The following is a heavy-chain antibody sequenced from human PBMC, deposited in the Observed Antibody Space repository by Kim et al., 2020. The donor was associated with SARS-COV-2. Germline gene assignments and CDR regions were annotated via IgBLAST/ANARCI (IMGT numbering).Heavy chain of an antibody. Sequence: SETLSLTCAVYGGSFSGYYWSWIRQPPGKGLEWIGEINHSGSTNYNPSLKSRVTISVDTSKNQFSLKLSSVTAADTAVYYCAVGTRGYSYGYDAIPYYY. CDR2: INHSGST. J-gene: IGHJ6*01. D-gene: IGHD5-18*01. V-gene: IGHV4-34*01. CDR1: GGSFSGYY. CDR3: AVGTRGYSYGYDAIPYYY.